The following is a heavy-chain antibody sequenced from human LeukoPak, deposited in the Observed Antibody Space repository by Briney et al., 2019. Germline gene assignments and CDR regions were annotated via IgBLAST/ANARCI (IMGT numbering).Heavy chain of an antibody. J-gene: IGHJ2*01. D-gene: IGHD7-27*01. CDR1: SGSFSAYY. V-gene: IGHV4-34*01. CDR3: ARAPGVAEVGRLDL. Sequence: PSETLSLTCAVYSGSFSAYYWSWIRQPPGKGLEWIGEINHSGSTNYNPSLKSRVTISVDTSKNQFSLKLSSVTAADTAVYYCARAPGVAEVGRLDLWGRGTLVTVSS. CDR2: INHSGST.